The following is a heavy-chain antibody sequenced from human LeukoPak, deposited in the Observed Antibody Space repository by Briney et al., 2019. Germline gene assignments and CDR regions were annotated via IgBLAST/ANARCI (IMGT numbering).Heavy chain of an antibody. J-gene: IGHJ4*02. Sequence: ASVKVSCKASGYTFTGYYMHWVRQAPGQGLEWMGWINPNSGGTNYAQKFQGRVTMTRDTSISTAYMELSRLRSDDTAVYYCARLHGWSCAAMAGCDYWGQGTLVTVSS. D-gene: IGHD6-19*01. V-gene: IGHV1-2*02. CDR2: INPNSGGT. CDR3: ARLHGWSCAAMAGCDY. CDR1: GYTFTGYY.